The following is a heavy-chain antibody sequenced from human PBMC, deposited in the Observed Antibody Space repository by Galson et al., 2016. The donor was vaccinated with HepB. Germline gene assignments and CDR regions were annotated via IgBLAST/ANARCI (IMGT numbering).Heavy chain of an antibody. V-gene: IGHV4-31*02. Sequence: SWIRQHPGKGLEWIGYIYYSGSTYYNPSLKSRVTISVDTSKNQFSLKLSSVTAADTAVYYCATSHYAFDIWGQGTMVTVSS. D-gene: IGHD1-26*01. J-gene: IGHJ3*02. CDR3: ATSHYAFDI. CDR2: IYYSGST.